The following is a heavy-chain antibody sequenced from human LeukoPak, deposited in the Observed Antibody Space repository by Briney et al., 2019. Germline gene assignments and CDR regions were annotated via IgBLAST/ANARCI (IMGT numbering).Heavy chain of an antibody. Sequence: SETLSLTCTISGDSVSNYDWSWIRQAPGKGLEWIGNIYARGSTTYSPSLKSRVTTSIDTSKTHFSLRLTSVTAADAAVYYCARWAEYQLPFSYYYMDVWGNGTTVTVSS. V-gene: IGHV4-4*09. D-gene: IGHD2-2*01. CDR3: ARWAEYQLPFSYYYMDV. CDR2: IYARGST. CDR1: GDSVSNYD. J-gene: IGHJ6*03.